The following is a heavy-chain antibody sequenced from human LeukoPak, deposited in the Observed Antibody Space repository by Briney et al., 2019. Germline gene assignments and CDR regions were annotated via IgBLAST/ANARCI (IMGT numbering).Heavy chain of an antibody. D-gene: IGHD3-3*01. CDR2: INPNSGGT. CDR3: ARGYDFWSGPHDAFDI. V-gene: IGHV1-2*02. Sequence: ASVKVSCKASGYTFTGYYMHWVRQAPGQGLEWMGWINPNSGGTNYAQKFQGRVTMTRDTSISTAYMELRSLRSDDTAVYYCARGYDFWSGPHDAFDIWGQGTMVTVSS. J-gene: IGHJ3*02. CDR1: GYTFTGYY.